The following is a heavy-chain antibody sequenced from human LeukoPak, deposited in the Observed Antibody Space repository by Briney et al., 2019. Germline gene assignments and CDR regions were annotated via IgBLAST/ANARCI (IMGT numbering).Heavy chain of an antibody. V-gene: IGHV3-23*01. CDR1: GFTFSSYA. J-gene: IGHJ4*02. Sequence: GGSLRLSCAASGFTFSSYAMSWVRQAPGKGLEWVSAISGSGGSTYYADSVKGRSTISRENSKNTPYLQMNSLRAEDRAVYYCAKLGAYSSSSRVYFDYWGQGTLVTVSS. CDR2: ISGSGGST. CDR3: AKLGAYSSSSRVYFDY. D-gene: IGHD6-6*01.